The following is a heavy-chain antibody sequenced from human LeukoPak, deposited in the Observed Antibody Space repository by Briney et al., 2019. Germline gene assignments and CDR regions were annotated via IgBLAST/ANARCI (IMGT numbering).Heavy chain of an antibody. CDR2: ISYDGSNK. V-gene: IGHV3-30*18. CDR3: AKDSWRSTTVTTRGIYYYYGMDV. CDR1: GFTISSYG. D-gene: IGHD4-17*01. J-gene: IGHJ6*02. Sequence: GGSLTLNCAASGFTISSYGMHWVRPAPGTGLEWVAVISYDGSNKYHADSVKGRFTISRDNSKNTLYLQMNSLRAEDTAVYYCAKDSWRSTTVTTRGIYYYYGMDVWGQGTMVTVSS.